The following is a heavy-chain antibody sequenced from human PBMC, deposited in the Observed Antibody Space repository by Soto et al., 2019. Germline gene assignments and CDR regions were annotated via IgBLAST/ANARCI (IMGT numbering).Heavy chain of an antibody. CDR1: GFTFSSYS. J-gene: IGHJ6*03. CDR2: ISSSSSTI. Sequence: GGSLRLSCAASGFTFSSYSMNWVRQAPGKGLEWVSYISSSSSTIYYADSVKGRFTISRDNAKNSLYLQMNSLRAEDTAVYYCARERNCSGGSCYSPDYYYYYMDVWGKGTTVTVSS. V-gene: IGHV3-48*01. CDR3: ARERNCSGGSCYSPDYYYYYMDV. D-gene: IGHD2-15*01.